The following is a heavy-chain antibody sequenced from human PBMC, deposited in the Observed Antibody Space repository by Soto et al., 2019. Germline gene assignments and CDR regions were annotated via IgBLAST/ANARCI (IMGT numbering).Heavy chain of an antibody. V-gene: IGHV1-18*04. J-gene: IGHJ4*02. D-gene: IGHD6-19*01. CDR2: ISAYNGNT. CDR1: GYTFTSYG. Sequence: EASVKVSCKASGYTFTSYGISWVRQAPGQGLEWMGWISAYNGNTNYAQKLQGRDTMTTDTSTSTAYMELRSLRSDDTAVYYCARDYSSRSSGWYRGYYFDYWGQGTLVTVSS. CDR3: ARDYSSRSSGWYRGYYFDY.